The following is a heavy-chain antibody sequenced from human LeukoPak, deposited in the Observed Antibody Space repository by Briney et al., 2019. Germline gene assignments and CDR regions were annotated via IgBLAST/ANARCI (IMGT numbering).Heavy chain of an antibody. CDR1: GGTFSSYA. CDR2: IIPIFGTA. CDR3: ARVWRPRGYSYGGDWFDP. Sequence: SVKVSCKASGGTFSSYAISWVRQAPGQGLEWMGGIIPIFGTANYAQKFQGRVTITTDESTSTAYMELSSQRSEDTAVYYCARVWRPRGYSYGGDWFDPWGQGTLVTVSS. J-gene: IGHJ5*02. D-gene: IGHD5-18*01. V-gene: IGHV1-69*05.